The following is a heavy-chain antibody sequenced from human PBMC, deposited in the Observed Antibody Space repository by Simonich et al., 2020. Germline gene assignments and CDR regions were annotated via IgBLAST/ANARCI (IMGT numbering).Heavy chain of an antibody. CDR3: ASGWDWGFSHMSDY. J-gene: IGHJ4*02. CDR2: TNPNRGGT. Sequence: QVQLVQSGAEVKKPGASVKVSCKASGYTFTGYYMHWVRQAPGQGLEWMGRTNPNRGGTNDAQKFQGRVTMTRDTSISTAYMELSRLRSDDTAVYYCASGWDWGFSHMSDYWGQGTLVTVSS. D-gene: IGHD7-27*01. CDR1: GYTFTGYY. V-gene: IGHV1-2*06.